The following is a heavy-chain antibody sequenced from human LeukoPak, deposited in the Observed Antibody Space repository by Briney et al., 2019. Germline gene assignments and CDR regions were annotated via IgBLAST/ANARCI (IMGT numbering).Heavy chain of an antibody. J-gene: IGHJ4*02. V-gene: IGHV4-34*01. CDR1: GGSFSGYY. D-gene: IGHD3-22*01. Sequence: LETLSLTCAVYGGSFSGYYWSWIRQPPGKGLEWIGEINHSGSTNYNPSLKSRVTISVDTSKNQFSLKLSSVTAADTAVYYCARNYYDSSGYLPWFDYWGQGTLVTVSS. CDR3: ARNYYDSSGYLPWFDY. CDR2: INHSGST.